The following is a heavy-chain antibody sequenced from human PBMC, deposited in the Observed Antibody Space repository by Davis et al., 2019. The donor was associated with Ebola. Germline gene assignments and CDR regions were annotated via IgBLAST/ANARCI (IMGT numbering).Heavy chain of an antibody. CDR3: ARDRDEYYYDSSGYYYYYYGMDV. V-gene: IGHV3-64*01. Sequence: GESLKISCAASGFTFSSYAMHWVRQAPGKGLEYVSAISSNGGSTYYANSVKGRFTISRDNSKNTLYLQMGSLRAEDMAVYYCARDRDEYYYDSSGYYYYYYGMDVWGQGTTVTVSS. J-gene: IGHJ6*02. D-gene: IGHD3-22*01. CDR2: ISSNGGST. CDR1: GFTFSSYA.